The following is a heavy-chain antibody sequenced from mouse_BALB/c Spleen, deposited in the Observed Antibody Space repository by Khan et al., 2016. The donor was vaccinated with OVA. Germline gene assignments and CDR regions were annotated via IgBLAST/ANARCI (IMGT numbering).Heavy chain of an antibody. CDR3: ARMARTIN. CDR2: INSNGGST. V-gene: IGHV5-6-3*01. CDR1: GFTFSSYG. J-gene: IGHJ2*01. Sequence: EVQLVESGGGLVQPGVSLKFSCAASGFTFSSYGMSWVRQTPDKRLELVATINSNGGSTYYPDSVKGRFTISRDNSKNNLYLQMSSLKSEDTAMYYCARMARTINWGQGTTLTVSS.